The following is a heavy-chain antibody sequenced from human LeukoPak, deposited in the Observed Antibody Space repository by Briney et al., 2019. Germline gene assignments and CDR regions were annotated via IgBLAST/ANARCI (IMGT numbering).Heavy chain of an antibody. V-gene: IGHV4-59*01. CDR3: ARGVVVEMVRGVIISPNWFDP. CDR1: GDSISSYY. J-gene: IGHJ5*02. CDR2: IYYSGST. D-gene: IGHD3-10*01. Sequence: SETLSLTCTVSGDSISSYYWSWIRQPPGKGLEWIGYIYYSGSTNYNPSLKSRVTISVDTSKNQFSLKLSSVTAADTAVYYCARGVVVEMVRGVIISPNWFDPWGQGTLVTVSS.